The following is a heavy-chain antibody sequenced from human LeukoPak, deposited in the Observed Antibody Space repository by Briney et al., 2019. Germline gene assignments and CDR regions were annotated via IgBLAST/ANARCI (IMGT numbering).Heavy chain of an antibody. D-gene: IGHD3-3*01. V-gene: IGHV1-46*01. CDR3: ARGARYDFWSGRVYYFDY. CDR2: INPSGGST. Sequence: ASAKVSCKASGYTFTSYYMHWVRQAPGQGLEWMGIINPSGGSTSYAQKFQGRVTMTRDTSTSTVYMELSSLRSEDTAVYYCARGARYDFWSGRVYYFDYWGQGTLVTVSS. J-gene: IGHJ4*02. CDR1: GYTFTSYY.